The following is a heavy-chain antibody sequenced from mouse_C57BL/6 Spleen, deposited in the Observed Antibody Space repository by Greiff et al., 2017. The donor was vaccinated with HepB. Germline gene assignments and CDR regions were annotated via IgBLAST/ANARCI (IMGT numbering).Heavy chain of an antibody. V-gene: IGHV3-6*01. Sequence: EVQLQESGPGLVKPSQSLSLTCSVTGYSITSGYYWNWIRQFPGNKLEWMGYISYDGSNNYNPSLKNRISITRDTSKNQFFLKLNSVTTEDTATYYCAREGSYTYFDYWGQGTTLTVSS. CDR2: ISYDGSN. CDR3: AREGSYTYFDY. D-gene: IGHD1-1*01. J-gene: IGHJ2*01. CDR1: GYSITSGYY.